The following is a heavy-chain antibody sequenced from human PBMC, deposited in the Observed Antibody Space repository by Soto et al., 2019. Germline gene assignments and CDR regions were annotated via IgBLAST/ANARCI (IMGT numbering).Heavy chain of an antibody. D-gene: IGHD5-12*01. Sequence: PGGSLRLSCAASGFTFISYAMSWVRQAPGKGLEWVSAISGSGGSTYYADSVKGRFTISRDNSKDTLYLQMNSLRAEDTAVYYCAKGLRSLSIVATIKWDYWGQGTLVTVSS. CDR2: ISGSGGST. J-gene: IGHJ4*02. V-gene: IGHV3-23*01. CDR1: GFTFISYA. CDR3: AKGLRSLSIVATIKWDY.